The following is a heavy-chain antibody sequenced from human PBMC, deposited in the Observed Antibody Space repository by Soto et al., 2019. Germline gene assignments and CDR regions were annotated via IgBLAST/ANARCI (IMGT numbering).Heavy chain of an antibody. D-gene: IGHD2-15*01. CDR1: GFTFSIYA. V-gene: IGHV3-23*01. CDR2: ISVSGGST. CDR3: ASRSYCSGDSCRFV. J-gene: IGHJ4*02. Sequence: GGSLRLSCAASGFTFSIYAMSWFRQAPGKGLEWVSAISVSGGSTYYADSVKGRFTISRDNSKNTLYLQMNSLRAEDTAVYYCASRSYCSGDSCRFVWGEGTLVTVSS.